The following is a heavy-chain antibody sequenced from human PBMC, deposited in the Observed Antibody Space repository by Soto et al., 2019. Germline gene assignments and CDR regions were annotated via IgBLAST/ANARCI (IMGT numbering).Heavy chain of an antibody. V-gene: IGHV4-39*01. CDR3: ARHGASAAGAGRRWFDP. CDR1: GGSISSSSYY. Sequence: PSETLSLTCIVSGGSISSSSYYWGWIRQPPGKGLEWIGSIYYSGSTYYNPSLKSRVTISVGTSKNQFSLKLSSVTAADTAVYYCARHGASAAGAGRRWFDPWGQGTLVTVSS. CDR2: IYYSGST. J-gene: IGHJ5*02. D-gene: IGHD6-13*01.